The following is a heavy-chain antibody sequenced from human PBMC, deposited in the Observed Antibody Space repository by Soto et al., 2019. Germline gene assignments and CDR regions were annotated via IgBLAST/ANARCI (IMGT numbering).Heavy chain of an antibody. V-gene: IGHV4-39*01. CDR1: GDSINNRSYY. CDR2: IYYSGST. CDR3: ARQRTSVVTQAYFDS. D-gene: IGHD2-21*02. Sequence: ETLSLSCTVTGDSINNRSYYWGWIRQPPGKGLEWIGSIYYSGSTYNNPSLKSRVSMSVDTSKNQFSLKLRSVTAADTALYYCARQRTSVVTQAYFDSWGQGSLVTVSS. J-gene: IGHJ4*02.